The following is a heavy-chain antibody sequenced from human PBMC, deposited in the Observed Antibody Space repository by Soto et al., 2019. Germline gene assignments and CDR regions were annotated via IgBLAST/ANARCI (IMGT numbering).Heavy chain of an antibody. CDR3: ARERKQYYDILTGPMDASDI. CDR1: GGTFSSYA. Sequence: ASVKVSCKASGGTFSSYAISWVRQAPGQGLEWMGGIIPIFGTANYAQKFQGRVTITADESTSTAYMELSSLRSEDTAVYYCARERKQYYDILTGPMDASDIWGQGTMVTVSS. CDR2: IIPIFGTA. V-gene: IGHV1-69*13. J-gene: IGHJ3*02. D-gene: IGHD3-9*01.